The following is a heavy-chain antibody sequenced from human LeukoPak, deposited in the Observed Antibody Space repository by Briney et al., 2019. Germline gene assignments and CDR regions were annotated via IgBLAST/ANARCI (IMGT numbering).Heavy chain of an antibody. CDR2: IYYSGST. J-gene: IGHJ6*02. CDR3: ARRYGSGKGYYYYGMDV. V-gene: IGHV4-59*08. CDR1: GGSISSYY. D-gene: IGHD3-10*01. Sequence: PSETLSLTCTVSGGSISSYYWSWIRQPPGKGLEWIGYIYYSGSTNYNPSLKSRVTISVDTSKNQFSLKLSSVTAADTAVYYCARRYGSGKGYYYYGMDVWGQGTTVTVSS.